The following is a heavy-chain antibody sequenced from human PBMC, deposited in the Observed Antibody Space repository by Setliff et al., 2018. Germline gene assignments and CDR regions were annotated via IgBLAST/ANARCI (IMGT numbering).Heavy chain of an antibody. Sequence: GASVKVSCKASGYTFTSYGISWVRQAPGQGLEWMGWISAYNGNTNYAQKLQGRVTMTTDTSTSTVYMELSSLRSEDTAVYYCARGLYCSSTSCYPFYYYYYGMDVWGQGTTVTVSS. D-gene: IGHD2-2*01. CDR3: ARGLYCSSTSCYPFYYYYYGMDV. J-gene: IGHJ6*02. CDR2: ISAYNGNT. CDR1: GYTFTSYG. V-gene: IGHV1-18*01.